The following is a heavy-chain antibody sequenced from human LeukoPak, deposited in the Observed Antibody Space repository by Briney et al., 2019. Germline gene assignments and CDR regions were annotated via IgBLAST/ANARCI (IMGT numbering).Heavy chain of an antibody. CDR1: GFTFDDYT. CDR2: ISWDGGST. V-gene: IGHV3-43*01. D-gene: IGHD2-21*01. J-gene: IGHJ4*02. Sequence: GGSLRLSCAASGFTFDDYTMHRVRQAPGKGLEWVFLISWDGGSTYYAVSVKGRFTISRDNSKNSLYLQMNSLRTEDTALYYCAKGCGGGCYSLDYWGQGTLVTVSS. CDR3: AKGCGGGCYSLDY.